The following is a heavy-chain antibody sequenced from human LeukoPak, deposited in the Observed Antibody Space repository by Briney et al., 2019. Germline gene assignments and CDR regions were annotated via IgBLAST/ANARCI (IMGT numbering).Heavy chain of an antibody. CDR2: IYYSGST. CDR3: ARVYIVVVPAAMGWFDP. Sequence: SETLSLTCTVSGGSISSSSYYWGWLRQPPGKGLEWIGSIYYSGSTYYNPSLKSRVTISVDTSKNQFSLKLSSVTAADTAVYYCARVYIVVVPAAMGWFDPWGQGTLVTVSS. D-gene: IGHD2-2*01. V-gene: IGHV4-39*07. CDR1: GGSISSSSYY. J-gene: IGHJ5*02.